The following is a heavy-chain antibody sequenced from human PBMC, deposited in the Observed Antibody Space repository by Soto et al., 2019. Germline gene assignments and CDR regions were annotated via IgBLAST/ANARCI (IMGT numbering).Heavy chain of an antibody. CDR1: CGSISSSNW. Sequence: SETLSLTCAVSCGSISSSNWWSWVRQPPGKGLEWIGEIYHSGSTNYNPSLKSRVTISVDKSKNQFSLKLSSVTAADTAVYYCARGQHEGAAYYFDYWGQGTLVTVSS. D-gene: IGHD1-26*01. CDR2: IYHSGST. J-gene: IGHJ4*02. V-gene: IGHV4-4*02. CDR3: ARGQHEGAAYYFDY.